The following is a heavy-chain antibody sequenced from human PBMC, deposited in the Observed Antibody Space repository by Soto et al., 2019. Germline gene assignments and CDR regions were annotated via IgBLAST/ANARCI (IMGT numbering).Heavy chain of an antibody. CDR1: GGTFSSYA. Sequence: SVKVSCKASGGTFSSYAISWVRQAPGQGLEWMGGIIPIFGTANYAQKFQGRVTITADESTSTAYMELSSLRSEDTAVYYCAREQDYYDSSGYYYWFDPWGQGTLVTVSS. D-gene: IGHD3-22*01. J-gene: IGHJ5*02. V-gene: IGHV1-69*13. CDR2: IIPIFGTA. CDR3: AREQDYYDSSGYYYWFDP.